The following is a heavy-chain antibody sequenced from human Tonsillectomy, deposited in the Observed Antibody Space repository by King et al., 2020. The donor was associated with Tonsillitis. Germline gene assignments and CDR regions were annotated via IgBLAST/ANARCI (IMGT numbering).Heavy chain of an antibody. V-gene: IGHV3-33*05. CDR3: ARRRWVLLRFGENGIDV. D-gene: IGHD3-10*01. J-gene: IGHJ6*02. CDR1: GFTFSSYG. Sequence: VQLVESGGGVVQPGRSLRLSCAASGFTFSSYGMRWVRQAPGKGLEWVAVTSYDGSDKYYADSVKGRFTISRDNSKNTLYLQMNSLRAEDTAVYYCARRRWVLLRFGENGIDVWGQGTTVTVSS. CDR2: TSYDGSDK.